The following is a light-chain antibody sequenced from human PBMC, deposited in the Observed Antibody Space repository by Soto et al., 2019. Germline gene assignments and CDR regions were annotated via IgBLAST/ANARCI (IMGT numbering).Light chain of an antibody. CDR2: DAS. CDR1: QSISSW. CDR3: QQYNSYSWT. Sequence: DIHMTQSASTLSASVGYRVTITCRTSQSISSWLAWYQQKPGRAPKLLIYDASNLESGVPSRFSGSGYGTEFNLTISSLQTDDFATYYCQQYNSYSWTFGQGTKVDIK. J-gene: IGKJ1*01. V-gene: IGKV1-5*01.